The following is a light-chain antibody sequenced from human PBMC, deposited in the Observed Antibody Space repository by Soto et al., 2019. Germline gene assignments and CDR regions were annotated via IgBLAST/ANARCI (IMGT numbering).Light chain of an antibody. CDR3: AARDDSLSGSVV. CDR1: SSNIGSNY. Sequence: QSVLTQPPSASGTPGQRVTIFCSGSSSNIGSNYVYWYQQLPGTAPKLLIYRNNQRPSGVPDRFSGSKSGTSASLAISGLVFEDEADYYCAARDDSLSGSVVLGVGTTLTLL. V-gene: IGLV1-47*01. CDR2: RNN. J-gene: IGLJ2*01.